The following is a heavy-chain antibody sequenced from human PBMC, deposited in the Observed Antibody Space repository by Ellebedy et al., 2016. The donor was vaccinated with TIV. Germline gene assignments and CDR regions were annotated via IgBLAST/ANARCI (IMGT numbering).Heavy chain of an antibody. D-gene: IGHD6-19*01. Sequence: GESLKISCAASGLTFSSYAMSWVRQAPGKGLEWVSSISGNGGRTDYADSVKGRFTISRDTSNHSLYLQMNSLRAEDTAVYYCAKGSQWLGRTCFDYWGQGTLVTVSS. CDR2: ISGNGGRT. CDR1: GLTFSSYA. CDR3: AKGSQWLGRTCFDY. J-gene: IGHJ4*02. V-gene: IGHV3-23*01.